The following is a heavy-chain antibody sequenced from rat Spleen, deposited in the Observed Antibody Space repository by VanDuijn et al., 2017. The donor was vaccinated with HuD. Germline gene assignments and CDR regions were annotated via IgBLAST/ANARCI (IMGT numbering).Heavy chain of an antibody. J-gene: IGHJ3*01. CDR1: GYSITSSYR. V-gene: IGHV3-3*01. CDR3: ARSDGTHYYLPFAD. CDR2: INSAGST. Sequence: EVQLQESGPGLVKPSQSLSLTCSVTGYSITSSYRWNWIRKFHGNKLEWMGYINSAGSTNYNPSLKSRISISRDTSKNQFFLQVDSVTTEDTATYYCARSDGTHYYLPFADWGQGTLVTVSS. D-gene: IGHD1-1*01.